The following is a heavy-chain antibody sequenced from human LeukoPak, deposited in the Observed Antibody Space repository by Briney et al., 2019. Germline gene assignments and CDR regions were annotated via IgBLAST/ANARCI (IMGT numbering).Heavy chain of an antibody. V-gene: IGHV3-21*01. CDR3: ARDMYYYDSSGFDY. CDR1: GFTFSSYS. Sequence: PGGSLRLSCAASGFTFSSYSMNWVRQAPGKGLEWVSSISSSSSYIYYADSVKGRFTISRDNAKNSLNLQMNSLRAEDTAVYYCARDMYYYDSSGFDYWGQGTLVTVSS. D-gene: IGHD3-22*01. J-gene: IGHJ4*02. CDR2: ISSSSSYI.